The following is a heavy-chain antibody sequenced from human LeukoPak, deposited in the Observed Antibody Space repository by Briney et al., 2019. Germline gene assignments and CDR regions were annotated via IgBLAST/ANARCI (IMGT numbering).Heavy chain of an antibody. J-gene: IGHJ4*02. D-gene: IGHD1-1*01. V-gene: IGHV3-21*01. Sequence: GGSLRLSCAASGFTFSSYDMNWVRQAPGKGLEWFSSFSPITGDIYYADSVKGRFTISRDNANNSLYLQMNSLRAEDTAIYYCARAGNIPNWNDPFDYWGQGTLVTVSS. CDR1: GFTFSSYD. CDR3: ARAGNIPNWNDPFDY. CDR2: FSPITGDI.